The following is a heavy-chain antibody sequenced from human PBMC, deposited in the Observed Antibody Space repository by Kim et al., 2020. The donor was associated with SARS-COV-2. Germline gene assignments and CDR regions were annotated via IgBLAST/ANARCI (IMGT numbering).Heavy chain of an antibody. Sequence: GGSLRLSCAASGLTFSSYGMHWVRQAPGKGLEWVAVISYDGSNKYYADSVKGRFTISRDNSKNTLYLQMNSLRAEDTAVYYCAKDLIFGVVPAAPHWYYYYDMDVWGQGTTVTVSS. CDR1: GLTFSSYG. D-gene: IGHD2-2*01. V-gene: IGHV3-30*18. CDR3: AKDLIFGVVPAAPHWYYYYDMDV. J-gene: IGHJ6*02. CDR2: ISYDGSNK.